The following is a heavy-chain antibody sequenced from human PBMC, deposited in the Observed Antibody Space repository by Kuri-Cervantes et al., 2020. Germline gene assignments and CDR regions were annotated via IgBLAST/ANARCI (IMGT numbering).Heavy chain of an antibody. V-gene: IGHV3-9*01. CDR3: ARDGYYYYHMDV. CDR2: ISWNSGSI. Sequence: GGSLRLSCAASGFTFDDYAMHWVRQAPGKGLEWVSGISWNSGSIGYADSVKGRFTISRDNAKNSLYLQMNSLRAEDTAVYYCARDGYYYYHMDVWGKGTTVTVSS. CDR1: GFTFDDYA. J-gene: IGHJ6*03.